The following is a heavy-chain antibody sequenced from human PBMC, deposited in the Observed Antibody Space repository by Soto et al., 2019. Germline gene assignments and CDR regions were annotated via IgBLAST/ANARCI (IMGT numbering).Heavy chain of an antibody. J-gene: IGHJ4*02. CDR2: IKSKTDGGTT. CDR1: GFTFSNAW. Sequence: GGSLRLSCAASGFTFSNAWMSWVRQAPGKGLEWVGRIKSKTDGGTTDYAAPVKGRFTISRDDSKNTLYLQMNSLKTEDTAVYYCTTDHVLRFLEWLPNFDYWGQGTLVTVSS. V-gene: IGHV3-15*01. CDR3: TTDHVLRFLEWLPNFDY. D-gene: IGHD3-3*01.